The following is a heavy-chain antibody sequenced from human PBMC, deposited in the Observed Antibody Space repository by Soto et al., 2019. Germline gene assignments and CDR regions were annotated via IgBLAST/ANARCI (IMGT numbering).Heavy chain of an antibody. CDR3: TRDAISMVQRTDNWFDP. V-gene: IGHV3-23*01. CDR1: GFTFNNYA. CDR2: ISGNGIST. Sequence: EVQLLESGGGLIQPGGSLRLSCAASGFTFNNYAMSWVRQAPGKGLEWVSAISGNGISTYYADSVRGRFTISRDNSENTLFLQMNRLRADDTAVYYCTRDAISMVQRTDNWFDPWGQGTLVTVSS. J-gene: IGHJ5*02. D-gene: IGHD3-10*01.